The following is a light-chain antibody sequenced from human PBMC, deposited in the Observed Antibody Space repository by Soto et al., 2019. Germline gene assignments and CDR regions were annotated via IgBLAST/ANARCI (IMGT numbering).Light chain of an antibody. Sequence: DIQMTQSPSSLSASVGDRVTITCRASQTISSYLNWYQQKPGKAPKILIYTASSLQSGVPSRFSGSGSGTDLTLTISSLQPEDFATYYCQQSYNTPLTFGGGTKVEIK. CDR3: QQSYNTPLT. CDR2: TAS. CDR1: QTISSY. V-gene: IGKV1-39*01. J-gene: IGKJ4*01.